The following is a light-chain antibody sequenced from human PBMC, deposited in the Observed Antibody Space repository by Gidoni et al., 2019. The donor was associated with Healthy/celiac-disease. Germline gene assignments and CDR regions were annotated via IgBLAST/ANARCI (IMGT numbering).Light chain of an antibody. CDR3: SSYTSSKGVV. V-gene: IGLV2-14*01. CDR2: EVS. J-gene: IGLJ2*01. Sequence: QSALTQPASVSGSPGQSITISCTGTSSDVGGYNYVSWYQQHPGKAPKLMIYEVSNRPSGVSNRFSGSKSGNTASLTISGLQAEDDADYYCSSYTSSKGVVFGGGTKLTVL. CDR1: SSDVGGYNY.